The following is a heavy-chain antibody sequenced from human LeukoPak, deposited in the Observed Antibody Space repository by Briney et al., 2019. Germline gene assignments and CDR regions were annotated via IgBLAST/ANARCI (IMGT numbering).Heavy chain of an antibody. D-gene: IGHD1-26*01. V-gene: IGHV4-39*01. CDR2: IYYSGST. CDR3: ARVRVGELFPFDY. J-gene: IGHJ4*02. Sequence: SETLSLTCTVSGGSISSSSYYWGWIRQPPGKGLEWIGSIYYSGSTYYNPSLKSRVTISVDTSKNQFSLKLSSVTAADTAVYYCARVRVGELFPFDYWGQGTLVTVSS. CDR1: GGSISSSSYY.